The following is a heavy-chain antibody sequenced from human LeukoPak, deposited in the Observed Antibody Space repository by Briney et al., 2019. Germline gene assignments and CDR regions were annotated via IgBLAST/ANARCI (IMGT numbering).Heavy chain of an antibody. V-gene: IGHV3-11*04. CDR1: GFTFSDYY. CDR3: ARVTYYDFWSGYRFGP. J-gene: IGHJ5*02. CDR2: ISSSGSTI. D-gene: IGHD3-3*01. Sequence: GGSLRLSCAASGFTFSDYYMSWIRQAPGKGLEWVSYISSSGSTIYYADSVKDRFTLSRDNAKNPLYLQMNSLRAEDTAVYYCARVTYYDFWSGYRFGPWGQGTLVTVSS.